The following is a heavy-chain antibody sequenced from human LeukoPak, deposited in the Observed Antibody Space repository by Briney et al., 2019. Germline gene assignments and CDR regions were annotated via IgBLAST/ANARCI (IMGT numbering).Heavy chain of an antibody. Sequence: SEILSLTCTVSGGSISSSNYYWGWVRQPPGKGLEWIGSIFYSGNTYYNPSLKSRVTISVDTSKNQFSLKLSSVTAADTAVYYCARTSYSSPKNWFDPWGQGTLVTVSS. V-gene: IGHV4-39*07. CDR2: IFYSGNT. J-gene: IGHJ5*02. CDR3: ARTSYSSPKNWFDP. CDR1: GGSISSSNYY. D-gene: IGHD6-13*01.